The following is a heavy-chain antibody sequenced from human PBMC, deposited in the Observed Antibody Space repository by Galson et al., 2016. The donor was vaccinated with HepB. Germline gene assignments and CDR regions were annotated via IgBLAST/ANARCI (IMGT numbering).Heavy chain of an antibody. V-gene: IGHV1-69*05. CDR1: GGTFSNFA. D-gene: IGHD3-16*02. CDR3: ARVRKVIVVGDAFDI. J-gene: IGHJ3*02. CDR2: IIPLFGAT. Sequence: SVKVSCKASGGTFSNFAISWLRQAPGQGLEWMGGIIPLFGATNYAQKFQGRVSITRDTSASTTYMGLSSLRSEDTAVYYCARVRKVIVVGDAFDIWGQGTMVTVSS.